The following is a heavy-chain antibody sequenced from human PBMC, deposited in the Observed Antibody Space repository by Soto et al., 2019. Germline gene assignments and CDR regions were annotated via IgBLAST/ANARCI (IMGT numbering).Heavy chain of an antibody. D-gene: IGHD1-26*01. CDR1: GFTFTSYA. Sequence: EVQLLESGGDFVQPGGSLRLSCVASGFTFTSYAMTWVRQGPGKGLEWVSSIGTTTGDLLYADSVKGRFTISRDNSRGTVFLQMNSLRSEDTAIYYCAKRSPSGTYYFDYWGQGTLVTVSS. J-gene: IGHJ4*02. V-gene: IGHV3-23*01. CDR3: AKRSPSGTYYFDY. CDR2: IGTTTGDL.